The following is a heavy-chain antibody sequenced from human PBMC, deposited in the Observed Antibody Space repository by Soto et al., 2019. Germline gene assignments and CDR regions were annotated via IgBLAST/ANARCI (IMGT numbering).Heavy chain of an antibody. CDR1: GLTFPSSW. D-gene: IGHD1-20*01. CDR2: IKQDGSEA. Sequence: EVQLVESGGGLVQPGGSLGFSCAASGLTFPSSWLGWVRQAPGKGLEWVANIKQDGSEAYYLNSVKGRFTISRDNAWTSLYLQMNSLSADDTAVYYCAGIQNNWFDPWGQGTLVTVAS. CDR3: AGIQNNWFDP. J-gene: IGHJ5*02. V-gene: IGHV3-7*01.